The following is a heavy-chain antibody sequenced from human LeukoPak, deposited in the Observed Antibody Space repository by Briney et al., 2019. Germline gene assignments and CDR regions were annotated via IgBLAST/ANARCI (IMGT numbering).Heavy chain of an antibody. CDR3: ATEGAGGSYFDY. CDR2: FDPEDGET. Sequence: ASVKVSCKVSGYTLTELSMHWVRQAPGKGLEWMGGFDPEDGETIYAQKFQGRVTMTEDTSTDTAYMELSSLRSEDTAVYYCATEGAGGSYFDYWGQGTLVTVYS. V-gene: IGHV1-24*01. D-gene: IGHD1-26*01. J-gene: IGHJ4*02. CDR1: GYTLTELS.